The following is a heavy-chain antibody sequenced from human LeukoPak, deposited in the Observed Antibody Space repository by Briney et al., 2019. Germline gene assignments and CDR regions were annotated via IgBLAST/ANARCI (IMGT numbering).Heavy chain of an antibody. V-gene: IGHV1-2*02. CDR3: ARDSCSSTSCLSIDDY. J-gene: IGHJ4*02. Sequence: ASVKVSCKTSGYSFTAFYIHWVRQAPGQGLEWMGWINPNSGGTNYAQKFQGRVTMTRDTSISTAYMELSRLSSDDTAVYYCARDSCSSTSCLSIDDYWGQGTLVTVSS. D-gene: IGHD2-2*01. CDR1: GYSFTAFY. CDR2: INPNSGGT.